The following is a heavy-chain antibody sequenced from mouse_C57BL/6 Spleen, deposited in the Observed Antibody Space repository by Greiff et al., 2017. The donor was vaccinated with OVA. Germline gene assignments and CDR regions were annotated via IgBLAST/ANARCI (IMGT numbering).Heavy chain of an antibody. J-gene: IGHJ1*03. CDR1: GYTFTSYW. CDR3: ARSSNYWYCDV. D-gene: IGHD2-5*01. CDR2: IDPSDSYT. V-gene: IGHV1-69*01. Sequence: VQLQQPGAELVLPGASVKLSCKASGYTFTSYWMHWVKQRPGQGLEWIGEIDPSDSYTTSNQKFKGKSTSTIDKSSSTAYMQRSSLTSEDTAVDYCARSSNYWYCDVWGTGTTVTVSS.